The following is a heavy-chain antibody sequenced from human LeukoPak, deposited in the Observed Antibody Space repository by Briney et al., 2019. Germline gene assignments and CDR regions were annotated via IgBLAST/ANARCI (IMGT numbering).Heavy chain of an antibody. Sequence: GGSLRLSCSASGFTFSSYAMHWVRQAPGKGLEYVSAISSNGGSTYYADSVKGRFTISRDNSENTLYLQMSSLRAEDTAVYYCLKGYCSSISCYGDYWGQGTLVTVSS. CDR1: GFTFSSYA. V-gene: IGHV3-64D*09. CDR3: LKGYCSSISCYGDY. CDR2: ISSNGGST. J-gene: IGHJ4*02. D-gene: IGHD2-2*01.